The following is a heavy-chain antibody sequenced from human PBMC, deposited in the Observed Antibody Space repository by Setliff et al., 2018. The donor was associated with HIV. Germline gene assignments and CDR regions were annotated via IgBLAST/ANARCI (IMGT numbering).Heavy chain of an antibody. V-gene: IGHV1-18*01. CDR2: ISAYNGNT. CDR1: GYTFTHYA. CDR3: ERLASGGWPLEVFDI. J-gene: IGHJ3*02. Sequence: ASVKVSCKASGYTFTHYAISWVRQAPGQGLEYLGWISAYNGNTNYAQKVQGRITMTTDASTSTVDMELRSLTSDDTAVYYCERLASGGWPLEVFDIWGQGTMVTVS. D-gene: IGHD2-15*01.